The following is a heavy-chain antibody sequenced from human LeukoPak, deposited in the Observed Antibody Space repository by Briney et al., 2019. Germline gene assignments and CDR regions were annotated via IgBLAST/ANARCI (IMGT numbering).Heavy chain of an antibody. CDR1: GFTFSSYG. CDR2: IVPSGGTT. Sequence: GGSLRLSCAASGFTFSSYGMNWVRQAPGKGLEWVSGIVPSGGTTYYADSVKGRFTVSRDNSKNTLYLQMNSLRAEDTAVYYCARGTVEWDYWGQGTLVTVSS. V-gene: IGHV3-23*01. CDR3: ARGTVEWDY. J-gene: IGHJ4*02. D-gene: IGHD3-3*01.